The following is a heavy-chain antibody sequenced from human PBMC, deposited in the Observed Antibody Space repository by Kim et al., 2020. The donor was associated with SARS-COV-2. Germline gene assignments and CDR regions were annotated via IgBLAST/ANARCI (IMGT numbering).Heavy chain of an antibody. Sequence: ADSVKGRFTSSRDNSKNTLYLQMNSLRAEDTAVYYCADSSGWSPAEYFQHWGQGTLVTVSS. D-gene: IGHD6-19*01. CDR3: ADSSGWSPAEYFQH. J-gene: IGHJ1*01. V-gene: IGHV3-30*01.